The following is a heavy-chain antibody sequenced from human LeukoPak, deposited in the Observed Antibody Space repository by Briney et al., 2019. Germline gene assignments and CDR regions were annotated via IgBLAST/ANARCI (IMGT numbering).Heavy chain of an antibody. Sequence: GGSLRLSCEPSGITFSAYAMTWGRQAPGKGLEWVSSIGSDNKPHYSESVKGRFAISRDNSKGMLFLQLNSLRAEDTALYYCARELQFYVAMDVWGQGPTVTLSS. V-gene: IGHV3-23*01. CDR1: GITFSAYA. J-gene: IGHJ6*02. CDR2: IGSDNKP. CDR3: ARELQFYVAMDV. D-gene: IGHD2/OR15-2a*01.